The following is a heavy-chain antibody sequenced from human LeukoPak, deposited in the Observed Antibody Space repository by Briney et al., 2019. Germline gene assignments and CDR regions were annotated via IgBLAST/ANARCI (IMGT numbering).Heavy chain of an antibody. D-gene: IGHD7-27*01. CDR1: GYTFTTYY. J-gene: IGHJ4*02. Sequence: AASVKVSCTASGYTFTTYYMHWVRQAPGQGLEWMGIINPSSGSTSYAQKFQGRVTMTRDTSTGTVYMELSSLRSEDTAVYYCARGASGYFDYWGQGSLVTVPS. CDR2: INPSSGST. CDR3: ARGASGYFDY. V-gene: IGHV1-46*01.